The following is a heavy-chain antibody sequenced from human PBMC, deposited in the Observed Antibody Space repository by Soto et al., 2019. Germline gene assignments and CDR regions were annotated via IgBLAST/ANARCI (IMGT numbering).Heavy chain of an antibody. J-gene: IGHJ4*02. D-gene: IGHD6-19*01. Sequence: PGGSLRLSCTASGFTFRNYIMNWVRRAPGKGLEWISTITADGGGSFYADSVKGRFTISRDNSKSTLHLQIHNLRAEDTALYYCAKDRAGSGWPEFDWWGQGTQVTVSS. V-gene: IGHV3-23*01. CDR2: ITADGGGS. CDR3: AKDRAGSGWPEFDW. CDR1: GFTFRNYI.